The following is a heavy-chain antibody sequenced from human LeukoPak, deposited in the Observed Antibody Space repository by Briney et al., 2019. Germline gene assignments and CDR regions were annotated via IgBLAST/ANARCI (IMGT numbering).Heavy chain of an antibody. D-gene: IGHD6-13*01. CDR2: ISSDGSDT. CDR3: TRAGSSWANDY. V-gene: IGHV3-74*01. J-gene: IGHJ4*02. CDR1: GFTFSSSW. Sequence: GGSLRLSCVASGFTFSSSWMYWVRPAPGKGLVWASRISSDGSDTTYTDSVKGRFTISRDNAKNILYLQMNSLRVEDTAVYYCTRAGSSWANDYWGQGTLVTVSS.